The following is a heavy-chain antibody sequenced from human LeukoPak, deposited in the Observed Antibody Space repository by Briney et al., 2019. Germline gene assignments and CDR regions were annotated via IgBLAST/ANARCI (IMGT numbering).Heavy chain of an antibody. CDR1: GFTFSNYG. V-gene: IGHV3-33*01. CDR3: ARDHRAGGGSTDYSQH. J-gene: IGHJ1*01. CDR2: IWYDGSNE. D-gene: IGHD2-15*01. Sequence: ETGRSLRLSCAACGFTFSNYGMHWVRQAPGKGLEWVAVIWYDGSNEYYAYSEKSRFIISRDNSKNALYLQMNSLRAEDTAVYYCARDHRAGGGSTDYSQHWGQGTLVTVSS.